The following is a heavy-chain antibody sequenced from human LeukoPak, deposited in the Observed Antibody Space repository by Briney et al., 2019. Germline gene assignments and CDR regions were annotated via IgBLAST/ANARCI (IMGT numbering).Heavy chain of an antibody. D-gene: IGHD3-22*01. CDR2: INPNSGGT. CDR3: ARDWGYYNSSGYQGGDY. CDR1: GYTFTGYY. V-gene: IGHV1-2*02. J-gene: IGHJ4*02. Sequence: ASVEVSCKASGYTFTGYYMHWVRQAPGQGLEWMGWINPNSGGTNYAQKFQGRVTMTRDTSISTAYMELSRLRSDDTAVYYCARDWGYYNSSGYQGGDYWGQGTLVTVSS.